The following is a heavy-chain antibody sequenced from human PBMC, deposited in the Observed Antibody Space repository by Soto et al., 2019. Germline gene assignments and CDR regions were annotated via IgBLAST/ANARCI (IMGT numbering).Heavy chain of an antibody. CDR1: DYTFTSYG. CDR3: ARVNYDILTGYSDIDY. V-gene: IGHV1-18*01. CDR2: ISAYNGNT. Sequence: ASVKVSCKASDYTFTSYGISWVRQAPGQGLEWMGWISAYNGNTNYAQKLQGRVTMTTDTSTSTAYMELRSLRSDDTAVYYCARVNYDILTGYSDIDYWGQGTLVTVSS. J-gene: IGHJ4*02. D-gene: IGHD3-9*01.